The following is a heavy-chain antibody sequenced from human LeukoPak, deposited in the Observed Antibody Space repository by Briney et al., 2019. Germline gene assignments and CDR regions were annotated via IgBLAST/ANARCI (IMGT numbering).Heavy chain of an antibody. CDR3: ARGRNIAVGGTSLVAH. J-gene: IGHJ4*02. CDR2: INPNNGDT. D-gene: IGHD6-13*01. Sequence: ASVKVSCQASGYTFTDYYMHWVRQATGQGLEWMGLINPNNGDTSYAQKFQGRVSMTRDTSISTDYMELSSLRSDDTAVYYCARGRNIAVGGTSLVAHWGQGTLVTVSS. V-gene: IGHV1-2*02. CDR1: GYTFTDYY.